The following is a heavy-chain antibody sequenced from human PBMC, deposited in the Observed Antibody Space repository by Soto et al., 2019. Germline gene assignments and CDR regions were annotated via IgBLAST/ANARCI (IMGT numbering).Heavy chain of an antibody. CDR2: IYYSGST. CDR3: ARGDTANLFYFDY. Sequence: QVQLQESGPGLVKPSQTLSLTCTVSGGSISSGGYYWSWIRQHPGKGLEWIGYIYYSGSTYYNPSLKSRVTISVDTSKNQFSLKLSSVTAADTAMYYCARGDTANLFYFDYWGQGTLVTVSS. J-gene: IGHJ4*02. D-gene: IGHD5-18*01. V-gene: IGHV4-31*03. CDR1: GGSISSGGYY.